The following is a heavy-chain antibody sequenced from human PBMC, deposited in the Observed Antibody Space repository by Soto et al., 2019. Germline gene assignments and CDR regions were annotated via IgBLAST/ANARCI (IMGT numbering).Heavy chain of an antibody. J-gene: IGHJ6*02. V-gene: IGHV4-59*01. D-gene: IGHD1-26*01. Sequence: KPSETLSLTCTVSGGSISSYYWSWIRQPPGKGLEWIGYIYYSGSTNYNPSLKSRVTISVDTSKNQFSLKLSSVTAADTAVYYCAKTEVGATDDSSGYGMDVWGQGTTVTVSS. CDR3: AKTEVGATDDSSGYGMDV. CDR1: GGSISSYY. CDR2: IYYSGST.